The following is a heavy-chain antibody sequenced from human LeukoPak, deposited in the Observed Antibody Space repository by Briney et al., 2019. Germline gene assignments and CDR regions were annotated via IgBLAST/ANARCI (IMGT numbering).Heavy chain of an antibody. J-gene: IGHJ4*02. CDR3: AKDRPNYYGSNGHYYRRDGDY. V-gene: IGHV3-23*01. D-gene: IGHD3-22*01. Sequence: GGSLRLSCAASGFTFRIYVMSWVRQAPGKGLQWVSSITSSGDGTYYADSVKGRFTISRDNSENMLYLQMNSLRVEDTAVYFCAKDRPNYYGSNGHYYRRDGDYWGQGTLVTVSS. CDR2: ITSSGDGT. CDR1: GFTFRIYV.